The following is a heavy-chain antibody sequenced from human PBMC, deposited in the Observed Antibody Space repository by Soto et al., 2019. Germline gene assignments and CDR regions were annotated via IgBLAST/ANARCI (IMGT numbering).Heavy chain of an antibody. J-gene: IGHJ6*02. V-gene: IGHV4-59*01. D-gene: IGHD2-21*02. CDR3: ARDLWGYCGTDCYPLDV. Sequence: QVQLQESGPGLVKPSETLSLTCTVSGGTISRYYWSWIRQPPGKGLEWIGYMYNTGSTVYNPSFKSRVTITVHTFKNQCTLKLDSVTAADPAVYYCARDLWGYCGTDCYPLDVWGQGTTVTVSS. CDR1: GGTISRYY. CDR2: MYNTGST.